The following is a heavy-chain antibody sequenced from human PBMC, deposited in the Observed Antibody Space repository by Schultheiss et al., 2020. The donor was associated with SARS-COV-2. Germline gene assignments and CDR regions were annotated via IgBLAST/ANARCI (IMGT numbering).Heavy chain of an antibody. V-gene: IGHV3-30*04. Sequence: GESLKISCTASGLTFSSYTMQWVRQAPGKGLEWVTLISYDKNNKYYADSVRGRFTISRDNSKNTLYLQLNNLRAGDTAVYYCAREAHSSNWNDWYFDLWGRGTLVTVSS. D-gene: IGHD1-20*01. J-gene: IGHJ2*01. CDR1: GLTFSSYT. CDR2: ISYDKNNK. CDR3: AREAHSSNWNDWYFDL.